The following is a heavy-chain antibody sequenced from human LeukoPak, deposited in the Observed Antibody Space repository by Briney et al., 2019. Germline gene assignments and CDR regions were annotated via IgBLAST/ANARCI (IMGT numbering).Heavy chain of an antibody. D-gene: IGHD3-3*01. J-gene: IGHJ4*02. V-gene: IGHV1-69*02. CDR1: GGTFSSYT. CDR3: ASAYYDFWSGYQFDY. CDR2: IIPNLGIA. Sequence: ASVKVSCKASGGTFSSYTISWVRQAPGQGLEWMGRIIPNLGIANYAQKFQGRVTITADKSTSTAYMELSSLRSEDTAVYYCASAYYDFWSGYQFDYWGQGTLVTVSS.